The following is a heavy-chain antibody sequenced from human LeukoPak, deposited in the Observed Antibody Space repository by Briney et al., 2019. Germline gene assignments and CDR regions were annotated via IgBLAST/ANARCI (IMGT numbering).Heavy chain of an antibody. CDR1: GFTFSNYI. Sequence: PGGSLRLSCADSGFTFSNYIMNWVRQAPGKGLEWVSSISSSSSYIYYAESLKGRFTISRDNAKNSLYLQMNSLRAEDTAVYYCARRDGYHSGGLDYWGQGTLVTVSS. D-gene: IGHD5-24*01. J-gene: IGHJ4*02. V-gene: IGHV3-21*01. CDR2: ISSSSSYI. CDR3: ARRDGYHSGGLDY.